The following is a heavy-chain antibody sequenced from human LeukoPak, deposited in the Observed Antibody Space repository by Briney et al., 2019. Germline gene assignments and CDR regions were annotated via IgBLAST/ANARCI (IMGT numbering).Heavy chain of an antibody. CDR1: GFTFSSYS. Sequence: SGGSLRLSCAASGFTFSSYSMNWVRQAPGKGLEWVSSIVGSSGYIYYADSVKGRSTISRDIAKNSLYLQMNSLRAEDTAVYYCARDPGHCSSTSCYPVWGQGTTVTVSS. D-gene: IGHD2-2*01. J-gene: IGHJ6*02. V-gene: IGHV3-21*01. CDR3: ARDPGHCSSTSCYPV. CDR2: IVGSSGYI.